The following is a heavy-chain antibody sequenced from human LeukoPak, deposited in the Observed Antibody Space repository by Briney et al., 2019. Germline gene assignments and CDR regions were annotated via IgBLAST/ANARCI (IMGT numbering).Heavy chain of an antibody. V-gene: IGHV3-7*01. CDR1: GFTFSTYW. CDR3: ARAGVTWGYDY. J-gene: IGHJ4*02. Sequence: PGGSLRLSCTASGFTFSTYWMSWVRQAPGKGLEWVANIKPDGSEEYYVDSVKGRFTISRDNAKTSLYLQMNSLRAEDTAVYYRARAGVTWGYDYWGQGTLVTVSS. CDR2: IKPDGSEE. D-gene: IGHD2-8*01.